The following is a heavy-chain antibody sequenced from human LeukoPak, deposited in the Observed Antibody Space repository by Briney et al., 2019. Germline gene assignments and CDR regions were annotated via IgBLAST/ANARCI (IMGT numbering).Heavy chain of an antibody. V-gene: IGHV1-24*01. D-gene: IGHD6-19*01. CDR3: ATVTSSGWSLGAFDI. J-gene: IGHJ3*02. Sequence: GASVKVSCKVSGYTLTELSMHWVRQAPGKGLEWMGGFDPEDGETIYAQKFQGRVTMTEDTSTDTAYMGLSSLRSEDTAVYYCATVTSSGWSLGAFDIWGQGTMVTVSS. CDR1: GYTLTELS. CDR2: FDPEDGET.